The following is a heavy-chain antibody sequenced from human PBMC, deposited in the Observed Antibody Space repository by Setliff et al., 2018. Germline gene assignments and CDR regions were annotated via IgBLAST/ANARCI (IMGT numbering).Heavy chain of an antibody. J-gene: IGHJ6*03. V-gene: IGHV4-4*08. CDR2: IYSSGST. D-gene: IGHD2-2*01. Sequence: SETLSLTCSVSGASISNYYWSWIRQPPGKGLEWIGYIYSSGSTNYNPSLKSRVAISRDTSTNQFSLELRSVTAADTAVYYCAREPTRTGGFYYLDVWGEGTTVTVSS. CDR1: GASISNYY. CDR3: AREPTRTGGFYYLDV.